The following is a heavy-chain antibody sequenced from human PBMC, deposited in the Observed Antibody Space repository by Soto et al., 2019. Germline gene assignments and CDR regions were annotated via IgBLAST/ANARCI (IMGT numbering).Heavy chain of an antibody. CDR3: ARRLYYDSSGFEGGGMDV. Sequence: ASDTLRVPWSVACGSISSRSYYRGLIRQPPGKGLEWIGSIYYSGSTYYNPSLKSRVTISVDTSKNQFSLKLSSVTAADTAVYYCARRLYYDSSGFEGGGMDVWGQGTTVTVSS. CDR1: CGSISSRSYY. D-gene: IGHD3-22*01. CDR2: IYYSGST. J-gene: IGHJ6*02. V-gene: IGHV4-39*01.